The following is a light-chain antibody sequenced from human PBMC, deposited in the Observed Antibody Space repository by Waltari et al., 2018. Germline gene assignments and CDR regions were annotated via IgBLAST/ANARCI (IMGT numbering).Light chain of an antibody. CDR2: KAS. CDR3: QQYNSYWT. Sequence: DIKMTQSPSNLSASVGDRVTITCRASQSISSLLAWYQQKPGKAPKLLIYKASSLESVVPSRFSGSGSGTEFTLTISSLQPDDFATYYCQQYNSYWTFGQGTKVEIK. J-gene: IGKJ1*01. CDR1: QSISSL. V-gene: IGKV1-5*03.